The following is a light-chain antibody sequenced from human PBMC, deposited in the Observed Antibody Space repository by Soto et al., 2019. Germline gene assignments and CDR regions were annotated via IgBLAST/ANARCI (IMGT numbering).Light chain of an antibody. Sequence: QSVLTQPPSMSGAPGQRVTISYTGSSSNIGAGYDVHWYQQLPVTAPKLLIYGNSNRPSGVPDRFSGSKSGTSASLAITGLQAEDEADYYCQYYDSSLSVEFGGGTKLTAL. CDR3: QYYDSSLSVE. J-gene: IGLJ2*01. V-gene: IGLV1-40*01. CDR1: SSNIGAGYD. CDR2: GNS.